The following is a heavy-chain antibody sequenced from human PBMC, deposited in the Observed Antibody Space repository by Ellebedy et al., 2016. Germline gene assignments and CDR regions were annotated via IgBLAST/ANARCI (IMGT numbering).Heavy chain of an antibody. V-gene: IGHV5-10-1*01. CDR3: ARHLGYCSSTSCQGYAFDI. Sequence: GESLKISXKGSGYSFTSYWISWVRQMPGKGLEWMGRIDPSDSYTNYSPSFQGHVTISADKSISTAYLQWGSLKASDTAMYYCARHLGYCSSTSCQGYAFDIWGQGTMVTVSS. D-gene: IGHD2-2*01. CDR1: GYSFTSYW. J-gene: IGHJ3*02. CDR2: IDPSDSYT.